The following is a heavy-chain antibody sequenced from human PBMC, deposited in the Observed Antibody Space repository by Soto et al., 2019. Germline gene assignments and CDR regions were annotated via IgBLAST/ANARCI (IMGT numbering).Heavy chain of an antibody. CDR2: INHSGST. CDR3: ARLGGGQQLAAYYYYYGMDV. J-gene: IGHJ6*02. D-gene: IGHD6-13*01. V-gene: IGHV4-34*01. Sequence: TSETLSLTCAVYGGSFSGYYWSWIRPPPGEGLEWIGEINHSGSTNYNPSLKSRVTISVDTSKNQFSLKLSSVTAADTAVYYCARLGGGQQLAAYYYYYGMDVWGQGTTVTVSS. CDR1: GGSFSGYY.